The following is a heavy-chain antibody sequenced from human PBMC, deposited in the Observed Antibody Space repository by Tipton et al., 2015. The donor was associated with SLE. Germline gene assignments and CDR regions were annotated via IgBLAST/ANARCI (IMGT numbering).Heavy chain of an antibody. CDR3: ARDRQWLPDY. CDR2: INIGNGNT. V-gene: IGHV1-3*04. Sequence: QSGPEVKKPGASVKVSCKASGYSFTTYPMHWVRQDPGQRLEWMGSINIGNGNTLYPHKFEGRVTITSDTSASTVYMELTSLRSEDTAVYYCARDRQWLPDYWGQGTLVTVSS. CDR1: GYSFTTYP. D-gene: IGHD6-19*01. J-gene: IGHJ4*02.